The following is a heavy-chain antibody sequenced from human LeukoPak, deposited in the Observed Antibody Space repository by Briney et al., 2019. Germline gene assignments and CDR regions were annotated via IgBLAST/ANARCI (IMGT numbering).Heavy chain of an antibody. V-gene: IGHV3-30-3*01. Sequence: GGSLRFSCAASGFTFSSYAMHWVRQAPGKGLEWVAVISYDGSNKYYADSVKGRFTISRDNSKNTLYLQMNSLRAEDTAVYYCAKDGWNYPYYFDYWGQGTLVTVSS. CDR2: ISYDGSNK. J-gene: IGHJ4*02. CDR1: GFTFSSYA. CDR3: AKDGWNYPYYFDY. D-gene: IGHD1-7*01.